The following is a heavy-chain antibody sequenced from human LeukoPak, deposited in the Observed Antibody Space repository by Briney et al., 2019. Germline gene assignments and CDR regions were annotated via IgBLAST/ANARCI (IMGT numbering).Heavy chain of an antibody. CDR3: ARRVSSWREDDY. J-gene: IGHJ4*02. Sequence: GESLQISCKGSGYSFTSYWIGCVRQMPGKGLEWMGIIYPGDSDTRYSPSFQGQVTMSADKSISTAYLQWSSLKASDTAMYYCARRVSSWREDDYWGQGTLVTVSS. V-gene: IGHV5-51*01. D-gene: IGHD6-13*01. CDR2: IYPGDSDT. CDR1: GYSFTSYW.